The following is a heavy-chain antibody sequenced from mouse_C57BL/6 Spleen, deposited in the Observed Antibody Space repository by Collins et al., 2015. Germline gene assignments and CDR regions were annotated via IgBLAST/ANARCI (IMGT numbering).Heavy chain of an antibody. CDR1: GYTFINYG. V-gene: IGHV9-3-1*01. CDR3: AREPLAMDY. Sequence: QIQLVQSGPELKKPGETVKISCKASGYTFINYGMNWVKQAPGKGLKWMGWINTYTGEPTYADDFKGRFAFSLETSASTAYLQINNLENEDTATYFCAREPLAMDYWGQGTSVTVSS. D-gene: IGHD6-1*01. J-gene: IGHJ4*01. CDR2: INTYTGEP.